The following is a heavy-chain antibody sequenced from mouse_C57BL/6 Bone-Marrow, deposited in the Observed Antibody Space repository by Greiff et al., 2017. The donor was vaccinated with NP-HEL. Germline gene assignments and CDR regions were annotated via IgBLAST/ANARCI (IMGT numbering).Heavy chain of an antibody. CDR1: GFTFSSYG. Sequence: EVKLVESGGDLVKPGGSLKLSCAASGFTFSSYGMSWVRQTPDKRLEWVATISSGGSYTYYPDSVKGRFTISRDNAKNTLYLQMSSLKSEDTAMYYCARHGYYDVYPFAYWGQGTLVTVSA. J-gene: IGHJ3*01. CDR3: ARHGYYDVYPFAY. D-gene: IGHD2-3*01. CDR2: ISSGGSYT. V-gene: IGHV5-6*02.